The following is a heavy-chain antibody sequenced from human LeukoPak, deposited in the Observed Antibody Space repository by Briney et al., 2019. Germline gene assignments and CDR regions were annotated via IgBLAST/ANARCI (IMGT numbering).Heavy chain of an antibody. CDR1: GPYISSYY. CDR3: ASLGLYSGMDV. CDR2: IYYSGRA. Sequence: PSETLSLTCTASGPYISSYYWSWIRQPAGKGLEGPGYIYYSGRANYNPSLKSRVTISVDTSKKQFSLKLSSVTAADTAVYYCASLGLYSGMDVWGQGTTVTVSS. V-gene: IGHV4-59*08. J-gene: IGHJ6*02.